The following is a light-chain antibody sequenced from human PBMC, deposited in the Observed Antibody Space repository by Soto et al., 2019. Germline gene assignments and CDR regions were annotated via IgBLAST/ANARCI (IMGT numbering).Light chain of an antibody. CDR1: SSDVGKYDR. CDR3: SSYTSRSRYV. J-gene: IGLJ1*01. CDR2: EVT. Sequence: QSALNPPPSVSGSPGQSVTISCTGTSSDVGKYDRVSWYQQPPGTAPKLIIYEVTNRPSGVPARLSGSKSGNTASLTISGLQAEDEADYYCSSYTSRSRYVFGTGTKVTV. V-gene: IGLV2-18*02.